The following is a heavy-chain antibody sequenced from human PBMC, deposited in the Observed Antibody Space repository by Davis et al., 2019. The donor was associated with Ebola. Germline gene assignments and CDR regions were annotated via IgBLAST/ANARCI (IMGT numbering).Heavy chain of an antibody. D-gene: IGHD6-13*01. J-gene: IGHJ6*02. Sequence: GESLKISCAASGFTFSTYWMHWVRQAPGKGLAWVSRITGDGSSTDYADSVKGRFTISRDNAKNSLYLQMNSLRAEDTAVYYCARALNLYSSSWYYYYGMDVWGQGTTVTVSS. CDR1: GFTFSTYW. V-gene: IGHV3-74*01. CDR2: ITGDGSST. CDR3: ARALNLYSSSWYYYYGMDV.